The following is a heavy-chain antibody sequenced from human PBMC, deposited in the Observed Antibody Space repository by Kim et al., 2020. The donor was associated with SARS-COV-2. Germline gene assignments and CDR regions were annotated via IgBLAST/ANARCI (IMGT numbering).Heavy chain of an antibody. V-gene: IGHV3-9*01. D-gene: IGHD2-2*01. J-gene: IGHJ4*02. CDR3: AKRHCSRPNCYYYFDY. Sequence: DAVKGRFTISRDNAKNSLYLQMNSLRAEDTALYYCAKRHCSRPNCYYYFDYWGQGTLVTVSS.